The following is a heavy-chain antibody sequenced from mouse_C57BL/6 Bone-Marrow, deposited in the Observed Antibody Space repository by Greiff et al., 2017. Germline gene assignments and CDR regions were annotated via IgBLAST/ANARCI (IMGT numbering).Heavy chain of an antibody. CDR1: GYSITSDY. Sequence: EVKLMESGPGLAKPSQTLSLTCSVTGYSITSDYWNWIRKFPGNKLEYMGYISYSGSNYYNPSLKSLISITRDTSKNQYYLQLNSVTTEDTATYYCAISLCLHYYAMDYWGQGTSVTVSS. CDR2: ISYSGSN. D-gene: IGHD2-2*01. J-gene: IGHJ4*01. CDR3: AISLCLHYYAMDY. V-gene: IGHV3-8*01.